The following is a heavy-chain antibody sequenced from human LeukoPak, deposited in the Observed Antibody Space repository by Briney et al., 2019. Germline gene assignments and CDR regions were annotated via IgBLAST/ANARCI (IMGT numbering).Heavy chain of an antibody. Sequence: KPGGSLRLSCVASGFAFKTYTMNWVRQAPGKGLEWVSFISSTSSDINYADSVRDRFTISRDNAKNSLFLQMDSLRVEDTAVYYCAKGLFSGYDKYLDSWGQGTLVTVSS. V-gene: IGHV3-21*04. J-gene: IGHJ4*02. D-gene: IGHD5-12*01. CDR1: GFAFKTYT. CDR2: ISSTSSDI. CDR3: AKGLFSGYDKYLDS.